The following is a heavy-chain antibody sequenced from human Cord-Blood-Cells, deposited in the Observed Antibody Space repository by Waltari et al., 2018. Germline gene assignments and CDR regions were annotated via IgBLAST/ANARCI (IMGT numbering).Heavy chain of an antibody. CDR3: ARHFGSYYAFDI. D-gene: IGHD1-26*01. V-gene: IGHV4-39*01. CDR1: GGSISSSSYY. CDR2: IYYSGST. J-gene: IGHJ3*02. Sequence: QLQLQESGPGLVTPSETLSLTCPVPGGSISSSSYYCGCIRQPPGKGLEWIGSIYYSGSTYYNPSLKSRVTISVDTSKNQFSLKLSSVTAADTAVYYCARHFGSYYAFDIWGQGTMVTVSS.